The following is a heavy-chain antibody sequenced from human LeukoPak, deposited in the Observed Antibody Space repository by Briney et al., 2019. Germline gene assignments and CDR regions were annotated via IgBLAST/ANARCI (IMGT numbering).Heavy chain of an antibody. D-gene: IGHD2-21*02. CDR2: ISYDGSKK. V-gene: IGHV3-30-3*02. CDR1: GFSLSSYD. Sequence: GGSLRLSCAASGFSLSSYDMHWVRQAPGKGLEWVAVISYDGSKKYHADSVKGRFTISRYNSKNTLYLQMDSVRAEDTAVYYCAKKYCGGDCYLDGFDYWGQGTLVTVSS. CDR3: AKKYCGGDCYLDGFDY. J-gene: IGHJ4*02.